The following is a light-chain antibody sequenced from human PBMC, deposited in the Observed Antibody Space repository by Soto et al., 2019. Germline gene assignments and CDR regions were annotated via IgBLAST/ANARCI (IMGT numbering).Light chain of an antibody. CDR2: AVS. CDR3: SSYTCSSTLYV. CDR1: SSDVGGYNY. Sequence: QSALTQPASVSGSPGQSITISCTGTSSDVGGYNYVSWYQQHPGKAPKLMIYAVSNRPSGVSNRVSGSKSGNTASLTISGLQAEDEADYYCSSYTCSSTLYVFGTGTKVTVL. V-gene: IGLV2-14*01. J-gene: IGLJ1*01.